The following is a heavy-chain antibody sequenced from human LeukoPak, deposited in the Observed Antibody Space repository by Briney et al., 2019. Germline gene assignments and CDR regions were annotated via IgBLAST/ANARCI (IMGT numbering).Heavy chain of an antibody. D-gene: IGHD3-22*01. CDR2: ISSSGSTI. J-gene: IGHJ3*02. Sequence: PGGSLRLSCAASGFTFSDYYMSWIRQAPGKGLEWVSYISSSGSTIYYADSVKGRFTISRDNAKNSLYLQMNSLRAEDTALYYCARVGRYYDSSGYYYEGAFDIWGQGTMVTVSS. CDR3: ARVGRYYDSSGYYYEGAFDI. CDR1: GFTFSDYY. V-gene: IGHV3-11*01.